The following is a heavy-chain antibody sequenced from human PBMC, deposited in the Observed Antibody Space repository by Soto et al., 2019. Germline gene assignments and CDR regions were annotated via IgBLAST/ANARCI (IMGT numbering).Heavy chain of an antibody. CDR3: AILSAAWFDP. Sequence: QVQLQESGPGLVKPSETLSLTCTVSGGSVSSGSYHWGWIRQPPGKGLEWIGYIYHSGSTNYNPFHKSRATLSVDTPRSQSSLSLPTVTAEDTAVYYCAILSAAWFDPWGQGTLVTVAP. CDR1: GGSVSSGSYH. CDR2: IYHSGST. V-gene: IGHV4-61*01. D-gene: IGHD2-15*01. J-gene: IGHJ5*02.